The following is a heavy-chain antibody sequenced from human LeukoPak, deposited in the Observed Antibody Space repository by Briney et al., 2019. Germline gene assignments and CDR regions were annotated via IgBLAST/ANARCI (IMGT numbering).Heavy chain of an antibody. V-gene: IGHV1-18*01. D-gene: IGHD3-22*01. CDR3: ARDGNDYYDSSGYLDY. CDR1: GYTFTSYG. Sequence: GASVKVSCKASGYTFTSYGISWVRQAPGQGLEWMGWISAYNGNTNYAQKLQGRVTMTTDTSTSTAYMELRSLRSDDTAVYYCARDGNDYYDSSGYLDYWGQGTLVTVSS. J-gene: IGHJ4*02. CDR2: ISAYNGNT.